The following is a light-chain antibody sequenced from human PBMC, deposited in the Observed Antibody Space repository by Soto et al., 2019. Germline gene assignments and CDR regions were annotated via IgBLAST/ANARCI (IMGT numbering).Light chain of an antibody. Sequence: EIVMTQSPATLSVSPGERATLSCRASQSVSNNLVWYQQKPGQAPRLLIYFASTRATGIPARFSGSGSGTEFTLTISSLQSEDFAVYYCQQYNNWPLTFGGGTKVEIK. CDR1: QSVSNN. V-gene: IGKV3-15*01. J-gene: IGKJ4*01. CDR2: FAS. CDR3: QQYNNWPLT.